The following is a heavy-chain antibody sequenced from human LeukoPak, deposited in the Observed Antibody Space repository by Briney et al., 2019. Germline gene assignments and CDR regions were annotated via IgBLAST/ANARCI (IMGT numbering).Heavy chain of an antibody. Sequence: SETLSLTCTVSGYSISSGYYWGWIRQPPGKGLEWIGAIHHSGRTYYNPSLKSRVTISVDTSKNQFSLKLISVTAADTAVYYCAREGDYYDRSGFRRRDLDYWGQGTLVTVSS. CDR2: IHHSGRT. CDR1: GYSISSGYY. J-gene: IGHJ4*02. V-gene: IGHV4-38-2*02. CDR3: AREGDYYDRSGFRRRDLDY. D-gene: IGHD3-22*01.